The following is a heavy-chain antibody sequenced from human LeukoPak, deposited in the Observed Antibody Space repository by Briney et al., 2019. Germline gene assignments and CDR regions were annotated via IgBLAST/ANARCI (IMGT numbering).Heavy chain of an antibody. CDR3: ARGKWYDILTGPFDY. V-gene: IGHV3-30*04. CDR2: ISYDGTNK. D-gene: IGHD3-9*01. J-gene: IGHJ4*02. Sequence: PGRSLRLSCATSGFTFNLYAIHWVRQAPGKGLEWVAVISYDGTNKYYADSVKGRFTISRDNSKDSLSLQMNSLRADDTAVYYCARGKWYDILTGPFDYWGQGTLVTVSS. CDR1: GFTFNLYA.